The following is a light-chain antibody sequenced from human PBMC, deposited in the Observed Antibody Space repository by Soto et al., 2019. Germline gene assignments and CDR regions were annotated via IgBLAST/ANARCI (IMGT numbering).Light chain of an antibody. CDR2: DAS. CDR1: QDITNH. J-gene: IGKJ1*01. Sequence: DIQMTQSPSSLSASVGDRVTITCQASQDITNHLHWYQQKPGKAPKLLIYDASNLETGVPSKFSRSGFGTDFTFIINNLQPEDVAPYFCQLCHILPWTFGQGTKVDIK. V-gene: IGKV1-33*01. CDR3: QLCHILPWT.